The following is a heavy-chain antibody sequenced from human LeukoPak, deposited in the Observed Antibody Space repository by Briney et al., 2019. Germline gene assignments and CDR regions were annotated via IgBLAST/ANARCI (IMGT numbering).Heavy chain of an antibody. CDR3: ARQSLNYYYGMDV. CDR2: IYFSGTT. CDR1: GGSISSSTYY. J-gene: IGHJ6*02. Sequence: PSETLSLTGTVSGGSISSSTYYWGWIRQPPGKGLEWIGSIYFSGTTYYSPSLKSRVTISVDTSKNQFSLKLSSLTAADTAVYYCARQSLNYYYGMDVWGQGTTVTVSS. V-gene: IGHV4-39*01.